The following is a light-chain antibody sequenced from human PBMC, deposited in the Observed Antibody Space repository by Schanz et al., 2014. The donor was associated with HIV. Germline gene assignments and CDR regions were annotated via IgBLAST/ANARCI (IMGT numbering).Light chain of an antibody. CDR3: TSYVSNTAVV. CDR2: DDN. Sequence: QSVLTQPPSLSGAPGQRVSLSCNGSSSNIGAGYDVHWYQQFPGTAPRLLIFDDNSRPSGVPDRFSGSKSGTSASLAITGLQAEDEAYYYCTSYVSNTAVVFGGGTKLTVL. J-gene: IGLJ2*01. V-gene: IGLV1-40*01. CDR1: SSNIGAGYD.